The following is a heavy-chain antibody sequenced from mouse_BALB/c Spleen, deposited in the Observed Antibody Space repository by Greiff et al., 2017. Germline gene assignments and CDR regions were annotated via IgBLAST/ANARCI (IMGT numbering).Heavy chain of an antibody. D-gene: IGHD2-4*01. CDR1: GFSLTSYG. CDR2: IWAGGST. CDR3: ARDSTMITTKMDY. V-gene: IGHV2-9*02. Sequence: VKLMESGPGLVAPSQSLSITCTVSGFSLTSYGVHWVRQPPGKGLEWLGVIWAGGSTNYNSALMSRLSISKDNSKSQVFLKMNSLQTDDTAMYYCARDSTMITTKMDYWGQGTTLTVSS. J-gene: IGHJ2*01.